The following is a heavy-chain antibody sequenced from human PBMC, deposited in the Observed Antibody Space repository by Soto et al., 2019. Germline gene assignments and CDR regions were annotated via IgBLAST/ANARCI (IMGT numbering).Heavy chain of an antibody. D-gene: IGHD7-27*01. CDR3: ERETGLAPTVWGY. Sequence: QVQLQESGPGLVKPSQTLSLTCSVSGDSIRGGGHYWNWIRQFPGKGLEWIGYVYHSGSTHYNQSLRGRLTISIDTSKNQFSLRLISVTAADTDLYYCERETGLAPTVWGYWGHGTQVTVSS. CDR1: GDSIRGGGHY. CDR2: VYHSGST. V-gene: IGHV4-31*03. J-gene: IGHJ4*03.